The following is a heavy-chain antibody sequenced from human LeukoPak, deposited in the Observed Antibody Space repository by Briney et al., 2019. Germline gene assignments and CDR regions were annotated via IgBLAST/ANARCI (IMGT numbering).Heavy chain of an antibody. D-gene: IGHD4-23*01. CDR3: AKDPGGNSDYYYGMDV. V-gene: IGHV3-9*01. CDR1: GFTFDDYA. Sequence: PGGSLRLSCAASGFTFDDYAMHWVRQAPGKGLEWVSGISWNSGSIGYADSAKGRFTISRDNAKNSLYLQMNSLRAEDTALYYCAKDPGGNSDYYYGMDVWGQGTLVTVSS. J-gene: IGHJ6*02. CDR2: ISWNSGSI.